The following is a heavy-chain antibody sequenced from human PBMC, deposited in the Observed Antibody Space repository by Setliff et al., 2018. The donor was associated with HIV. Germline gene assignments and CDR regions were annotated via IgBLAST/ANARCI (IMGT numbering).Heavy chain of an antibody. Sequence: SETLSLTCAVSGYSISSGYYWSWIRQPPGEGLEWIGYIFYSGSTNYNPSLKSRVTISLDTSKNQFSLKLTSVTASDTAVYYCARARYIVIRGDAGMDVWGPGTTVTVSS. CDR3: ARARYIVIRGDAGMDV. V-gene: IGHV4-38-2*01. CDR2: IFYSGST. J-gene: IGHJ6*02. CDR1: GYSISSGYY. D-gene: IGHD3-10*01.